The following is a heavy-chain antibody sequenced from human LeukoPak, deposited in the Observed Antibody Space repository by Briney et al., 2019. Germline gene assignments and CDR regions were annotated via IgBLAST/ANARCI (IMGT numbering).Heavy chain of an antibody. J-gene: IGHJ5*02. D-gene: IGHD2-15*01. CDR2: VYSSGTT. CDR3: ARHPRSCTGSGTCYSWFDP. V-gene: IGHV4-59*08. Sequence: SETLSLTCTVSGDSISSYYWSWIRQPPGKGLEWIGYVYSSGTTKYNPSLKSRVTMSVDTSKNQISLNLLAVTAADTAMYYCARHPRSCTGSGTCYSWFDPSGQGTLVTVSS. CDR1: GDSISSYY.